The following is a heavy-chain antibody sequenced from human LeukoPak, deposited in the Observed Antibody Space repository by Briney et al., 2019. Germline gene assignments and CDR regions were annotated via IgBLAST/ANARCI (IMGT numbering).Heavy chain of an antibody. CDR2: IYPGDSDT. CDR3: ARPLNAGGVMTTVSY. V-gene: IGHV5-51*01. J-gene: IGHJ4*02. Sequence: GESLKISCKGFGYSFTSYWIGWVRQMPGKGLEWMGIIYPGDSDTRYSPSFQGQVTISADKSISTAYLQWSSLKASDTAMYYCARPLNAGGVMTTVSYWGQGTLVTVSS. CDR1: GYSFTSYW. D-gene: IGHD4-11*01.